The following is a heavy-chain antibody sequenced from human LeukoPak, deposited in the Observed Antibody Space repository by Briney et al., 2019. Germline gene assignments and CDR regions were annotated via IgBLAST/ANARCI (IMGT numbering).Heavy chain of an antibody. CDR2: INPNSGGT. CDR3: ARGGSSSGTDY. V-gene: IGHV1-2*02. CDR1: GYTFTSYD. D-gene: IGHD6-6*01. J-gene: IGHJ4*02. Sequence: GASVKVSCKASGYTFTSYDINWVRQATGQGLEWMGWINPNSGGTNYAQKFQGRVTMTRDTSISTAYMELSRLRSDDTAVYYCARGGSSSGTDYWGQGTLVTVSS.